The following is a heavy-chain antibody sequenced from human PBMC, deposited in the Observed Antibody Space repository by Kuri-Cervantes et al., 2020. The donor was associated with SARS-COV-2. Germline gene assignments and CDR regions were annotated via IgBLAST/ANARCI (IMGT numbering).Heavy chain of an antibody. CDR1: GFTFSSYS. Sequence: LSLTCAASGFTFSSYSMNWVRQAPGKGLEWVSSISSSSSYIYYADSVKGRFTISRDNAKNSLYLQMNSLRAEDTAVYYCARDRALVVVTADAFDIWGQGTMVTVSS. J-gene: IGHJ3*02. CDR2: ISSSSSYI. CDR3: ARDRALVVVTADAFDI. V-gene: IGHV3-21*01. D-gene: IGHD3-22*01.